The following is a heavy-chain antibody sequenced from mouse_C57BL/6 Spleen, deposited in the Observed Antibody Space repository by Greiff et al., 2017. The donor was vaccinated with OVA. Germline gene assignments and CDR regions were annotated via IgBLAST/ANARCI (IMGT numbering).Heavy chain of an antibody. CDR2: ISDGGSYT. CDR1: GFTFSSYA. D-gene: IGHD1-2*01. Sequence: EVKLMESGGGLVKPGGSLKLSCAASGFTFSSYAMSWVRQTPEKRLEWVATISDGGSYTYYPDNVKGRFTISRDNAKNNLYLQMSHLKSEDTAMYYCARERTTANWYFDVWGTGTTVTVSS. J-gene: IGHJ1*03. CDR3: ARERTTANWYFDV. V-gene: IGHV5-4*01.